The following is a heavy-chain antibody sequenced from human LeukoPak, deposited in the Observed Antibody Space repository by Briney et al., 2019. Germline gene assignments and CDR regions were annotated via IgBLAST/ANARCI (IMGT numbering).Heavy chain of an antibody. V-gene: IGHV1-69*06. J-gene: IGHJ4*02. CDR1: GGTFSSYA. CDR3: AREGEYYYDSSGYYY. Sequence: SVKVSCKASGGTFSSYAISWVRQAPGQGLEWMGGIIPIFGTANYAQKFQGRVTITADKSTSTAYMELSSLRSEDTAVYYCAREGEYYYDSSGYYYWGQGTLVTVSS. D-gene: IGHD3-22*01. CDR2: IIPIFGTA.